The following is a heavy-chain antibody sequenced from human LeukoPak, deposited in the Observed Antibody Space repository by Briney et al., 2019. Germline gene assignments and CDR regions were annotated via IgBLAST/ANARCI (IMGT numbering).Heavy chain of an antibody. CDR2: IYHSGST. CDR1: GGSISSSSYY. Sequence: SETLSLTCTVSGGSISSSSYYWGWIRQPPGKGLEWIGSIYHSGSTYYNPSLKSRVTISVDTSKNQFSLKLSSVTAADTAVFYCARDSTVVTGNYFDYWVQGTLVTVSS. CDR3: ARDSTVVTGNYFDY. D-gene: IGHD4-23*01. J-gene: IGHJ4*02. V-gene: IGHV4-39*07.